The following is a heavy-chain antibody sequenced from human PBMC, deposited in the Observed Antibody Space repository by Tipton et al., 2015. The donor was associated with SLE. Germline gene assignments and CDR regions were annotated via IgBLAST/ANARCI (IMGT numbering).Heavy chain of an antibody. CDR1: GDSITSDIYY. CDR3: SRDPNGGYGSFDY. J-gene: IGHJ4*02. D-gene: IGHD7-27*01. Sequence: TLSLTCFVSGDSITSDIYYWGWIRPPPGKGLEWIGSVYDSGTTHYNPSLKSRVTISVDTSKNQFSLKLSSVTAADTAVYYCSRDPNGGYGSFDYWGLGALVTVSS. V-gene: IGHV4-39*07. CDR2: VYDSGTT.